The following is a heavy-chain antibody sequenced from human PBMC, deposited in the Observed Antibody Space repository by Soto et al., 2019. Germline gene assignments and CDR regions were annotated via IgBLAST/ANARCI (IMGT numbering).Heavy chain of an antibody. CDR2: INTDGSII. V-gene: IGHV3-74*01. Sequence: VRLVESGGGLVQPGGSLRLSCAASGLIFSNYTMHWVRQAPGKGLVWVSRINTDGSIIDYADSVKGRFTVSRDNAKNTLYLQMNSLRADDTAVYYCARDTDGLHYWGQGTLVTVSS. CDR3: ARDTDGLHY. CDR1: GLIFSNYT. J-gene: IGHJ4*02.